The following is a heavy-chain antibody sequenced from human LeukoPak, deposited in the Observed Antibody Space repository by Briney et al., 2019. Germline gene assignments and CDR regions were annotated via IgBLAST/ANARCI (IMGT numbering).Heavy chain of an antibody. V-gene: IGHV4-61*01. D-gene: IGHD5-18*01. Sequence: SETLSLTCTVSGHSISSGYYWSWIRQPPGKGLEWIGYIYYSGSTNYNPSLKSRVTISVDTSKNQFSLKLSSVTAADTAVYYCARAGYSYGYNYYYYYMDVWGKGTTVTVSS. CDR2: IYYSGST. J-gene: IGHJ6*03. CDR3: ARAGYSYGYNYYYYYMDV. CDR1: GHSISSGYY.